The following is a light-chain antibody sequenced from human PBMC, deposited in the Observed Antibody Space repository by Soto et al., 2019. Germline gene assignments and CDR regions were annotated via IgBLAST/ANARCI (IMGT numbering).Light chain of an antibody. CDR2: EVS. CDR1: SSDVGAYNY. CDR3: NSFTSSSTVV. V-gene: IGLV2-14*01. J-gene: IGLJ2*01. Sequence: QSALTQPASVSGSPGQSITISCPGTSSDVGAYNYVSWYQQHPGKAPKLMIYEVSNRPSGVSNRFSGSKSGNTASLTISGLQTEDEADYYCNSFTSSSTVVFGGGTKLTVL.